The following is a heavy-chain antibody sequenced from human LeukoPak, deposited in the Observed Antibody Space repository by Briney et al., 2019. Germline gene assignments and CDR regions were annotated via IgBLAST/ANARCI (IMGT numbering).Heavy chain of an antibody. Sequence: PGGSLRLSCAASGFTFSSYEMNWVRQAPGKGLAWVAVISYDGSNEYSADSVKGRFTISRDNSKDTLYLQMNSLRAEDTAVYYCAKVLHGRGGYDYYAFGIWGQGTLVTVSS. CDR1: GFTFSSYE. CDR3: AKVLHGRGGYDYYAFGI. CDR2: ISYDGSNE. V-gene: IGHV3-30*18. J-gene: IGHJ3*02. D-gene: IGHD5-12*01.